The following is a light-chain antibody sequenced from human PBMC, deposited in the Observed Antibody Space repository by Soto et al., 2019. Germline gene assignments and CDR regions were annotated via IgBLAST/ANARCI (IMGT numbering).Light chain of an antibody. J-gene: IGKJ1*01. CDR2: DAS. CDR3: QRYNAFSPT. CDR1: QSLNSW. V-gene: IGKV1-5*01. Sequence: DIQMTQSPSTLSASVGDTVTITCRASQSLNSWVAWFQQKPGKAPKVLIYDASTLENGVPSRFSGSGSGTDFTLTIDSLQPDDVATYYCQRYNAFSPTLGPGTKVDIK.